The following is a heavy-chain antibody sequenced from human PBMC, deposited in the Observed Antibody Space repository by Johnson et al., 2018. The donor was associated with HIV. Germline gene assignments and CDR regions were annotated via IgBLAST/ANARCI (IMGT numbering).Heavy chain of an antibody. CDR2: ISYDGSNK. CDR3: ARDLMGPIVVDPYAFDI. D-gene: IGHD2-2*01. Sequence: QVQLVESGGGVVQPGRSLRLSCAASGFTFSSYAIHWVRQAPGKGLEWVAVISYDGSNKYYADSVKGRFTISRDNSKNTLYLQMNSLRAEDTAVYYCARDLMGPIVVDPYAFDIWGQGTMVTVSS. V-gene: IGHV3-30*04. J-gene: IGHJ3*02. CDR1: GFTFSSYA.